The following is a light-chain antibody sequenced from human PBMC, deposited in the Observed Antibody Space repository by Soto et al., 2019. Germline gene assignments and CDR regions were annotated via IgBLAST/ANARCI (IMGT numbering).Light chain of an antibody. CDR1: QDIRNG. CDR2: TAS. Sequence: DVQMTQSPSSLSASVGDRVTITCRASQDIRNGLGWYQQKPGKAPKRLIYTASNLESGVPSRFSGSGSGTEFTLSISSLQPEDFGSYYCLQHATYPPTFGGGTKVEIK. J-gene: IGKJ4*01. V-gene: IGKV1-17*01. CDR3: LQHATYPPT.